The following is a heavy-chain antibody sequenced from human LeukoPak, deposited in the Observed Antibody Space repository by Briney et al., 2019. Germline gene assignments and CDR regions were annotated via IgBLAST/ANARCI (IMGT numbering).Heavy chain of an antibody. CDR2: VSYSGSS. CDR1: GGSINNYY. CDR3: ARLQGRGDNYLDY. V-gene: IGHV4-59*08. Sequence: SETLSLTCTVSGGSINNYYWSWIRHPPGKRLEWIGYVSYSGSSSSNPSLESRVTISVDMSKNQFSLRLSSVTASDTAVYYCARLQGRGDNYLDYWGQGTLVTVSS. J-gene: IGHJ4*02. D-gene: IGHD7-27*01.